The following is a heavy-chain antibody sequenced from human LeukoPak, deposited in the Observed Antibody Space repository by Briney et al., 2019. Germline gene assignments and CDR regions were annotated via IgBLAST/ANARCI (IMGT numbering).Heavy chain of an antibody. D-gene: IGHD4-17*01. CDR3: ARVEYGGHGY. V-gene: IGHV4-59*01. J-gene: IGHJ4*02. Sequence: SETLSLTCTVSGGSISSDYWSWIRQPPGQRLEWIGYIKNSGSTNYNPSLKSRITISLDTSKSQFSLKLSSVTAADTAVYYCARVEYGGHGYWGQGTLVTVSS. CDR2: IKNSGST. CDR1: GGSISSDY.